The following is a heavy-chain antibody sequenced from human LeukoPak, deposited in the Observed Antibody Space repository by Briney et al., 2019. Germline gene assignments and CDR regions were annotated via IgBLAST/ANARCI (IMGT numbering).Heavy chain of an antibody. J-gene: IGHJ3*02. V-gene: IGHV3-73*01. CDR3: TRRGSSRPGENDAFDI. Sequence: GGSLRLSCAASGFTFSGSAMHWVRQASGKGLEWVGRIRSKANSYATAYAASVKGRFTISRDDSKNTAYLQMNSLKTEDTAVYYCTRRGSSRPGENDAFDIWGQGTMVTVSS. D-gene: IGHD3-16*01. CDR2: IRSKANSYAT. CDR1: GFTFSGSA.